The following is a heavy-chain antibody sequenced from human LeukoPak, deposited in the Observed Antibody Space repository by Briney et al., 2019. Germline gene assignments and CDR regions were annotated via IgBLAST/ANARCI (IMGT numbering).Heavy chain of an antibody. J-gene: IGHJ4*02. D-gene: IGHD1-26*01. Sequence: SETLSLTCTGSTVGSGGHYWSWIRQPPGKGLEWIGHIYYSGSTNYNPSLKSRVIMSIDTSKNQFSLKLSSVTAADTAVYYCARTKSQSGSYRYYFDSWGQGTLVTVSS. V-gene: IGHV4-61*08. CDR2: IYYSGST. CDR1: TVGSGGHY. CDR3: ARTKSQSGSYRYYFDS.